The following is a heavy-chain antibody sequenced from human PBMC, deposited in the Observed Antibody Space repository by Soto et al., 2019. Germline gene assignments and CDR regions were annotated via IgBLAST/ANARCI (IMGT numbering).Heavy chain of an antibody. J-gene: IGHJ5*02. Sequence: SVKVSCKASGGTFSSYAISWVRQAPGQGLEWMGGIIPIFGTANYAQRFQGRVTITADKSTSIAYMELSSLRSEDTAVYYCAREGYSGYDNGFDPWGQGTLVTVSS. CDR1: GGTFSSYA. V-gene: IGHV1-69*06. CDR2: IIPIFGTA. CDR3: AREGYSGYDNGFDP. D-gene: IGHD5-12*01.